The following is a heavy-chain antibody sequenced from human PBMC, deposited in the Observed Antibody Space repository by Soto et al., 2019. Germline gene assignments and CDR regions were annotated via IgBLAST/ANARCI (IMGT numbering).Heavy chain of an antibody. J-gene: IGHJ4*02. V-gene: IGHV1-69*06. CDR3: ASSYDFWSGPDY. D-gene: IGHD3-3*01. CDR2: IIPIFGTA. CDR1: GGTFSSYA. Sequence: GASVKVSCKASGGTFSSYAISWVRQAPGQGLEWMGGIIPIFGTANYAQKFQGRVTITADKSTSTAYMELSSLRSEDTAVYYCASSYDFWSGPDYWGQGTLVTVS.